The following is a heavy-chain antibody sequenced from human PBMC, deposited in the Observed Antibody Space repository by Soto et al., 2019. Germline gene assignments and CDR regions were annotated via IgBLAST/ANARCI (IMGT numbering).Heavy chain of an antibody. CDR1: GFTFSSYE. D-gene: IGHD2-8*01. V-gene: IGHV3-48*03. CDR3: ARVADCTNGVCYQYNWFDP. CDR2: ISSSGSTI. Sequence: GGSLRLSCAASGFTFSSYEMNWVRQAPGKGLEWVSYISSSGSTIYYADSVKGRFTISRDNAKNSLYLQMNSLRAEDTAVYYCARVADCTNGVCYQYNWFDPWGQGTLVTVS. J-gene: IGHJ5*02.